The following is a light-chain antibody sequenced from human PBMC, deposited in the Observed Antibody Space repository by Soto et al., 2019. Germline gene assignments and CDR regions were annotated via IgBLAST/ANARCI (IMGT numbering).Light chain of an antibody. CDR2: DVT. V-gene: IGLV2-14*03. CDR3: NSYTTSGTYV. J-gene: IGLJ1*01. Sequence: QSALTQPASVSGSPGQSITISCGGSRDDVGGYDYVSWYQHHPGKAPKVMIYDVTNRPSGVSDRLSGSKSGNTASLTISGLQAEDEADYYCNSYTTSGTYVFGTGTKLTVL. CDR1: RDDVGGYDY.